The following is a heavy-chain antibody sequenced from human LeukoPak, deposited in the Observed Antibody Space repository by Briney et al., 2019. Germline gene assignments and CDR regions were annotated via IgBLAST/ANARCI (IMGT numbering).Heavy chain of an antibody. CDR1: GFTFTTYW. CDR3: AKIAAAVPDY. CDR2: IKQDGSAA. Sequence: PGGSLRLSCAASGFTFTTYWMSWVRQAPGKGREGVANIKQDGSAAYYVDSVKGRFTISRDNAKNSLYLQMNSLRGEDTAVYYCAKIAAAVPDYWGQGTLVTVSS. D-gene: IGHD6-13*01. J-gene: IGHJ4*02. V-gene: IGHV3-7*01.